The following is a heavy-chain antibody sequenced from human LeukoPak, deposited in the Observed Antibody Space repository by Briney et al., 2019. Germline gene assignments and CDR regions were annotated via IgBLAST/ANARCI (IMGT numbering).Heavy chain of an antibody. CDR2: IYYSGST. V-gene: IGHV4-59*01. CDR1: GGSISSYS. CDR3: ASSWTVGYFDY. Sequence: KTSETLSLTCTVSGGSISSYSWSWIRQPPGKGLEWIGYIYYSGSTNYNPSLKSRVTISVDTSKNQFSLKLSSVTAADTAVYYCASSWTVGYFDYWGQGTLVTVSS. D-gene: IGHD4-23*01. J-gene: IGHJ4*02.